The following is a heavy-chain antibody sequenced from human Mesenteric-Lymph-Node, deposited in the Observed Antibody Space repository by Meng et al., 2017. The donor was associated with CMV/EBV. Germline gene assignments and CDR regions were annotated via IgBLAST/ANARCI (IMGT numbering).Heavy chain of an antibody. D-gene: IGHD3-22*01. V-gene: IGHV1-18*01. J-gene: IGHJ4*02. CDR1: GYTFTSYG. Sequence: ASVKVSCKASGYTFTSYGISWVRQAPGQGLEWMGWISAYNGNTNYAQKLQGRVTMTTDTSTSTAYMELRSLRSDDTAVYYCARDVYYYDSRGSADYWGQGTLVTVSS. CDR2: ISAYNGNT. CDR3: ARDVYYYDSRGSADY.